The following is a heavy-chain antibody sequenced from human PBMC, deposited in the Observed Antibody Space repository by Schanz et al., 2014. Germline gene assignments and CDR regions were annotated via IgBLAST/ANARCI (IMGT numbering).Heavy chain of an antibody. V-gene: IGHV3-53*04. J-gene: IGHJ6*02. CDR1: GFTVSNSH. CDR2: IYSSGST. D-gene: IGHD3-10*01. CDR3: ARAQGVIRLYYGVDV. Sequence: VQLVESGGGVVRPGGSLRLSCAGSGFTVSNSHIHWVRQAPGKGLEWVSTIYSSGSTYYADSVRGRFTISRDNSMNTVYLQMNSLRSDDAAVYYCARAQGVIRLYYGVDVWGQGTTVTVSS.